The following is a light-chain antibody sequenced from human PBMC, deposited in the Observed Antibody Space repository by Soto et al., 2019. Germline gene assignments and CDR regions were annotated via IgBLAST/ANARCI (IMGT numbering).Light chain of an antibody. Sequence: PGERATLSCRASQNIVTNYLAWYHQRPGQAPRPLMFGASRRATGIPDRFSGSGSGTDFTLTINRLEPEDSGVYYCQQYGASLWTFGRGTKVEIK. CDR2: GAS. CDR3: QQYGASLWT. V-gene: IGKV3-20*01. CDR1: QNIVTNY. J-gene: IGKJ1*01.